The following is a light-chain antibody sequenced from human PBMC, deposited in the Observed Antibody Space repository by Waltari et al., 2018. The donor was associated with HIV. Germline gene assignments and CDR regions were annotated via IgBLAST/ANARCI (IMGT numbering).Light chain of an antibody. V-gene: IGLV2-11*01. J-gene: IGLJ2*01. CDR3: CSYAGSYTVV. CDR2: DVS. CDR1: SSDFGGYNY. Sequence: QSALTQPRSVSGSPGQSVTISCTGTSSDFGGYNYVSWYQPHPGNAPKLMIYDVSKRPSGVPDRFSGSKSGNTASLTISGLQAEDEADYYCCSYAGSYTVVFGGGTKLTVL.